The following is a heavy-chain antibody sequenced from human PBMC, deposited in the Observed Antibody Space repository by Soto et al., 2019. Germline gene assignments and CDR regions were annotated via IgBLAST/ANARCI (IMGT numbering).Heavy chain of an antibody. V-gene: IGHV1-18*04. CDR1: GYTFTSYG. J-gene: IGHJ6*02. CDR2: ISAYNGNT. Sequence: ASVKVSCKASGYTFTSYGISWVRQAPGKGLEWMGWISAYNGNTNYAQKVQDRVTMTTDTSTSTAYMDLRSLRSDDKAVYYCARDKRSTTDLYYYYSAMDVWG. D-gene: IGHD1-1*01. CDR3: ARDKRSTTDLYYYYSAMDV.